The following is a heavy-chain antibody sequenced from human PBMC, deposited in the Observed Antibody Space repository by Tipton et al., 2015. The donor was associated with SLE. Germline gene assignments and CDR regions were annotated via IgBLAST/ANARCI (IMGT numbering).Heavy chain of an antibody. CDR1: NYSISSGYY. D-gene: IGHD3-3*01. J-gene: IGHJ4*02. CDR2: VFYTGSA. V-gene: IGHV4-38-2*02. CDR3: ASGTLEWSHEPDY. Sequence: TLSLTCSVSNYSISSGYYWGWIRQPPGKGLEWIGNVFYTGSAYYDPSLKSRVTISVNTSKNQFSLRLSSVTAADTAMFYCASGTLEWSHEPDYWGQGTLVTVSS.